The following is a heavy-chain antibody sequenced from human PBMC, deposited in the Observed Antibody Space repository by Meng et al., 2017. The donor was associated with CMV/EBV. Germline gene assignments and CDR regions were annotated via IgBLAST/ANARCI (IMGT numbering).Heavy chain of an antibody. D-gene: IGHD1-7*01. Sequence: GESLKTSCAASGFTFSSYAMHWVRQAPGKGLEWVSVISYDGSNKYYADSVKGPFTISRDNSKNTLYLQMNRLRAEATAVYYSARGLGVELRDWFDYWGQGTLVTVSS. J-gene: IGHJ4*02. CDR3: ARGLGVELRDWFDY. CDR1: GFTFSSYA. V-gene: IGHV3-30-3*01. CDR2: ISYDGSNK.